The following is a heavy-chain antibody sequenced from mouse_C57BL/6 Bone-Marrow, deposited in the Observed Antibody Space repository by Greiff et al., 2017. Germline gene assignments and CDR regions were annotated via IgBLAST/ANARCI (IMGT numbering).Heavy chain of an antibody. CDR1: GYTFTEYT. CDR2: FYPGRGSI. CDR3: ARREEGDDYDGYFDY. J-gene: IGHJ2*01. D-gene: IGHD2-4*01. V-gene: IGHV1-62-2*01. Sequence: QVQLKESGAELVKPGASVKLSCKASGYTFTEYTIHWVKQRSGQGLEWIGWFYPGRGSIKYNEKFKDKATLTADNSSSTAYMELSRLTSEDSAVYFCARREEGDDYDGYFDYWGQGTTLTVSS.